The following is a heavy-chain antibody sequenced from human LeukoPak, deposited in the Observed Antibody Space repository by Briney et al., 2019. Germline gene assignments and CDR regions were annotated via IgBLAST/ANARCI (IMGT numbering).Heavy chain of an antibody. V-gene: IGHV4-34*01. CDR2: INHSGST. D-gene: IGHD2-15*01. Sequence: SETLSLTCAVYGGSFSGYYWSWIRQPPGKGLEWIGEINHSGSTNYNPSLKSRVTISVDTSKNQFSLKLSSVTAADTAVYYCARGHYCSGGSCRTHYYYYGMDVWGQGTTITVSS. CDR1: GGSFSGYY. J-gene: IGHJ6*02. CDR3: ARGHYCSGGSCRTHYYYYGMDV.